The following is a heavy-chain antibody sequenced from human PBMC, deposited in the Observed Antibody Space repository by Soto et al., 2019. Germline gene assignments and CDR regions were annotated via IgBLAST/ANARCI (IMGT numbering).Heavy chain of an antibody. V-gene: IGHV3-30-3*01. Sequence: QVQLVESGGGVVQPGRSLRLSCAASGFTFSSYAMHWVRQAPGRGLEWVAVISYDGSNKYYADSVKGRFTISRDNSKNTLYLQMNSLRAEDTAVYYCAREDGYYYCGMDVWGQGTTVTVSS. CDR1: GFTFSSYA. CDR3: AREDGYYYCGMDV. CDR2: ISYDGSNK. J-gene: IGHJ6*02.